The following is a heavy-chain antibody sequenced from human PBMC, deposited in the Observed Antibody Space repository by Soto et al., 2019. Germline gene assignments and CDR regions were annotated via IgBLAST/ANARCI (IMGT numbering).Heavy chain of an antibody. Sequence: GASVKVSCKTSGYTLGDYGLAWLRQTPGQRPEWMGWVSTYNANTNYAQKFQCRVTMTADTSTTTTSMELRSLRSDDTAVYYCARELNTDSSAYYSFAYWGQGTLVTVSS. V-gene: IGHV1-18*01. CDR3: ARELNTDSSAYYSFAY. J-gene: IGHJ4*02. CDR1: GYTLGDYG. CDR2: VSTYNANT. D-gene: IGHD3-22*01.